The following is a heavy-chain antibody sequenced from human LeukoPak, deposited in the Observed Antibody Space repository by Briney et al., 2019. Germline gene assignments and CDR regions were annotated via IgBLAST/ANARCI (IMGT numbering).Heavy chain of an antibody. CDR3: ARGGDSSGSYSLNWFDP. D-gene: IGHD3-10*01. CDR2: IIPIFGTA. V-gene: IGHV1-69*13. Sequence: SVKVSCKASGGTFSSYAIGWVRQAPGQGLEWMGGIIPIFGTANYAQKFQGRDTITADESTSTAYMELSSLRSEDTAVYYCARGGDSSGSYSLNWFDPWGQGTLVTVSS. CDR1: GGTFSSYA. J-gene: IGHJ5*02.